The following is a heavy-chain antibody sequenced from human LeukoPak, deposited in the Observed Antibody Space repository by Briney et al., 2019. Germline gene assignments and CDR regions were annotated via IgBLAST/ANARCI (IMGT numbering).Heavy chain of an antibody. V-gene: IGHV1-2*02. Sequence: GASVKVSCKASGYTFTGYYMHWVRQAPGQGLEWMGWINPNSGGTNYAQKFQGRVTMTRDTSISTAYMELSRLRSDDTAVYYCASSSSGYDYYYYYMDVWGKGTTVTISS. CDR3: ASSSSGYDYYYYYMDV. D-gene: IGHD5-12*01. J-gene: IGHJ6*03. CDR1: GYTFTGYY. CDR2: INPNSGGT.